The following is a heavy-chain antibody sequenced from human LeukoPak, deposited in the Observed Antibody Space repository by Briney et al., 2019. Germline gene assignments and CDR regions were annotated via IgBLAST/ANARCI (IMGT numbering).Heavy chain of an antibody. J-gene: IGHJ4*02. Sequence: QPGGSLRLSCAASGFTFSIYAMNWVRQAPGRGLEWVSGIRGSGDATYCADSVKGRFTISRDISKNTLSLQMRSLRAEDTAVYYCARSTGSYYGDLEYWGQGTLVTVSS. CDR3: ARSTGSYYGDLEY. CDR2: IRGSGDAT. D-gene: IGHD1-26*01. V-gene: IGHV3-23*01. CDR1: GFTFSIYA.